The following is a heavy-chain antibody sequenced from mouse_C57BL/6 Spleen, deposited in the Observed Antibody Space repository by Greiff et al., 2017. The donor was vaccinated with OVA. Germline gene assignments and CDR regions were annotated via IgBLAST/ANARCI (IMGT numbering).Heavy chain of an antibody. CDR1: GSTFPSYW. CDR3: ARSGYSNYYLDY. D-gene: IGHD2-5*01. V-gene: IGHV1-69*01. CDR2: IDPSVRYP. Sequence: VHLQQPGAELVMPGASVKLSCKASGSTFPSYWMHWVKQSPGQGLEWFGQIDPSVRYPTYHQTFKGNSTLTVDKSSSTAYMQLSSRTSEDAAVYDCARSGYSNYYLDYWGQGTTLTVSS. J-gene: IGHJ2*01.